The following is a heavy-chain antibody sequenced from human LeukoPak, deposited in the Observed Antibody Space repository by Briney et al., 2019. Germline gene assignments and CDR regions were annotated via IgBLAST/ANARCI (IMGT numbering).Heavy chain of an antibody. CDR1: GGSISSGSYS. CDR3: ARYSTTWPYWYFDL. V-gene: IGHV4-30-2*01. J-gene: IGHJ2*01. CDR2: ISHSGNT. Sequence: PSETLSLTCAVSGGSISSGSYSWSWLRQPPGKGLEWIVYISHSGNTYYSPSLKSRVIISVDNSKNQFSLKLTSVTAADTAVYYCARYSTTWPYWYFDLWGRGTLVTVSS. D-gene: IGHD6-13*01.